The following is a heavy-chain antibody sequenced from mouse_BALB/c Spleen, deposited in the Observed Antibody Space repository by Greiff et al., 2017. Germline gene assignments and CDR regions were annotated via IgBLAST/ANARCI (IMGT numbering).Heavy chain of an antibody. CDR1: GFSLTSYG. Sequence: QVQLKESGPGLVAPSQSLSITCTVSGFSLTSYGVNWVRQPPGKGLEWLGMIWGDGSTDYNSALKSRLSISKDNSKSQVFLKMNSLQTDDTARYYCARDLYGVGSFDYWGQGTTLTVSS. J-gene: IGHJ2*01. CDR2: IWGDGST. D-gene: IGHD1-1*02. V-gene: IGHV2-6-7*01. CDR3: ARDLYGVGSFDY.